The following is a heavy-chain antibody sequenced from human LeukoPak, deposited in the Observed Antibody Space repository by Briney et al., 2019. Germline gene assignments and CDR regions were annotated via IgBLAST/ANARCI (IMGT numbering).Heavy chain of an antibody. V-gene: IGHV3-7*03. CDR3: ARDSDDILTGYALWDY. Sequence: GGSLRLSCAASGFTFSSYWMSWVRQAPGKGLEWVANIKQDGSEKYYVDSVKGRFTISRDNAKNSLYLQMNSRRAEDTAVYYCARDSDDILTGYALWDYWGQGTLVTVSS. J-gene: IGHJ4*02. CDR2: IKQDGSEK. CDR1: GFTFSSYW. D-gene: IGHD3-9*01.